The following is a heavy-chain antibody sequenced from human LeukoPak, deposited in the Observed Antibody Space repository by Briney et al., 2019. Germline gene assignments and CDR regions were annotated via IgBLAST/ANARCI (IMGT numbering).Heavy chain of an antibody. V-gene: IGHV3-30*03. CDR1: GFTFSSYG. CDR2: ISYDGSNK. J-gene: IGHJ4*02. D-gene: IGHD3-22*01. CDR3: ARKYYYDSSAPVRRYYFDY. Sequence: PGGSLRLSCAASGFTFSSYGMHWVRQAPGKGLEWVAVISYDGSNKYYADSVKGRFTISRDNSKNTLYLQMNSLRAEDTAVYYCARKYYYDSSAPVRRYYFDYWGQGTLVTVSS.